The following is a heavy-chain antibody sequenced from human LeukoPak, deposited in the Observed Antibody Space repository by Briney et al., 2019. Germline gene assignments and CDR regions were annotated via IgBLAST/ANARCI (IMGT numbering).Heavy chain of an antibody. D-gene: IGHD1-14*01. CDR2: INHSGST. J-gene: IGHJ5*02. CDR1: GGSFSGYY. V-gene: IGHV4-34*01. CDR3: ARSPYRGFDH. Sequence: SETLCLTCAVYGGSFSGYYWSWIRQPPGKGLEWIGEINHSGSTNYNPSLKSRVTISVDTSKNQFSLKLSSVTAADTAVYYCARSPYRGFDHWGQGTRVTVSS.